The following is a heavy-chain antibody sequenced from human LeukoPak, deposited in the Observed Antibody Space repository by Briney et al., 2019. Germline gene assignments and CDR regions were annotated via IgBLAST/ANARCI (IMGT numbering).Heavy chain of an antibody. CDR2: IYHSGST. V-gene: IGHV4-4*02. Sequence: SETLSLTCAVSGGSISSSNWWSWVRPPPGKGLEWIGEIYHSGSTNYNPSLKSRVTISVDKSKNQFSLKLISVTAADTAVYYCARAEKHRPTAALKSWGQGTLVTVSS. CDR1: GGSISSSNW. CDR3: ARAEKHRPTAALKS. D-gene: IGHD6-13*01. J-gene: IGHJ5*02.